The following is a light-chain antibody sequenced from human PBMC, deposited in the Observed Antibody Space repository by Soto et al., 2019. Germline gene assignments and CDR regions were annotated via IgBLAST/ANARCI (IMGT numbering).Light chain of an antibody. Sequence: ALTQPRSVSGSPGQSVTISCTGTSSDVGSSKYVSWYQQHPGKAPKLMIYDVNKRPSGVPDRFSGSKSANTASLTISGLQAEDEAEYSCCSYAGRDTYVVFGGGTKLTVL. CDR2: DVN. J-gene: IGLJ2*01. CDR3: CSYAGRDTYVV. V-gene: IGLV2-11*01. CDR1: SSDVGSSKY.